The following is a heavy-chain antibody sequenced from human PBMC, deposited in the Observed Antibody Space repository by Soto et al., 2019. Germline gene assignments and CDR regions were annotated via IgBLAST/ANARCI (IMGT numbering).Heavy chain of an antibody. CDR3: ARWRYGDY. CDR1: GYAFTTYG. Sequence: QVHLVQSGAEVKKPGASVKVSCKGSGYAFTTYGITWVRQAPGQGLEWMGWISAHNGNTNYAQKLQGRVTVTRDTSPSTAYMELRSLRSDDTAVYYCARWRYGDYGGQGALVTGSS. D-gene: IGHD1-1*01. J-gene: IGHJ4*02. V-gene: IGHV1-18*01. CDR2: ISAHNGNT.